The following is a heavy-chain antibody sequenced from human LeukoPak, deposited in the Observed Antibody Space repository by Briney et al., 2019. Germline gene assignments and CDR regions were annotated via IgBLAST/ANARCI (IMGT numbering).Heavy chain of an antibody. CDR1: GFTFSSYW. Sequence: GGSLRLSCAASGFTFSSYWMHWVRQAPGKGLVWVSRINSDGSSTSYADSVKGRFTISRDNAKNTLYLQMNSLRAEDTAVYYCANSAQDYYDSSGYYDWGQGTLVTVSS. V-gene: IGHV3-74*01. D-gene: IGHD3-22*01. CDR2: INSDGSST. CDR3: ANSAQDYYDSSGYYD. J-gene: IGHJ1*01.